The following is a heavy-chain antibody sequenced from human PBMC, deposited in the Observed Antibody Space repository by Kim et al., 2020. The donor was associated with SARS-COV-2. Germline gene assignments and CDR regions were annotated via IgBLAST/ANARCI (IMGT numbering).Heavy chain of an antibody. CDR2: IYYSGST. J-gene: IGHJ4*02. CDR1: GGSISSYY. V-gene: IGHV4-59*01. D-gene: IGHD4-17*01. CDR3: ARGGYGYGDPYFDY. Sequence: SETLSLTCTVSGGSISSYYWSWIRQPPGKGLEWIGYIYYSGSTNYNPSLKSRVTISVDTSKNQFSLKLSSVTAADTAVYYCARGGYGYGDPYFDYWGQGTLVTVSS.